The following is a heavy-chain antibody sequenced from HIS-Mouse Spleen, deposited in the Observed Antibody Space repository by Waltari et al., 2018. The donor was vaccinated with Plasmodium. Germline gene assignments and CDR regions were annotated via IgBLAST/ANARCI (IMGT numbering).Heavy chain of an antibody. Sequence: QVQLVESGGGVVQPGRSLRLSCAASGFTFSSSGMHWVRQAQGKGLEWVAVISYDGSNKYYADSVKGRFTISRDNSKNTLYLQMNSLRAEDTAVYYCAKEGYSSGVFFFDYWGQGTLVTVSS. CDR2: ISYDGSNK. V-gene: IGHV3-30*18. CDR3: AKEGYSSGVFFFDY. CDR1: GFTFSSSG. J-gene: IGHJ4*02. D-gene: IGHD6-19*01.